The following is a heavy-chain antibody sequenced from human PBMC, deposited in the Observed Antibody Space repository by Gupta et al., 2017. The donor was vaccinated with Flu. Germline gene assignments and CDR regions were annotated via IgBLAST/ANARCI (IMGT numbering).Heavy chain of an antibody. Sequence: PGKGLEWIGSFYYSGSSYYNPSLESRVTISVDTSKNQFSLRLSSVTAADTAVYYCATPRSCSSPSCQKWFDYWGQGTLVTVSS. CDR2: FYYSGSS. J-gene: IGHJ4*02. V-gene: IGHV4-39*01. CDR3: ATPRSCSSPSCQKWFDY. D-gene: IGHD2-2*01.